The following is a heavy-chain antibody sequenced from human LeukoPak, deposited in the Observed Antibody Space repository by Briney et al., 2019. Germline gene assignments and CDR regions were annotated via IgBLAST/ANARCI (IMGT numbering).Heavy chain of an antibody. J-gene: IGHJ3*02. CDR1: GFTFSSYG. CDR2: ISDSGGST. CDR3: ARDRRYYYDSSGYFLDAFDI. V-gene: IGHV3-23*01. Sequence: GGSLRLSCVASGFTFSSYGMSWVRQAPGKGLEWVSGISDSGGSTYYADSVKGRFTISRDNSKNSLYLQMNSLRAEDTAVYYCARDRRYYYDSSGYFLDAFDIWGQGTMVTVSS. D-gene: IGHD3-22*01.